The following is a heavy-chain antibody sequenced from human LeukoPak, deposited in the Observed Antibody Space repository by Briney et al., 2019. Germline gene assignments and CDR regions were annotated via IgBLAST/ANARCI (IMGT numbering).Heavy chain of an antibody. Sequence: ASVKVSCKASGYTFTSYGISWVRQAPGQGLEWMGWISAYNGNTNYAQKLQGRVTMTTDTSTSTAYMELRSLRSDDTAVYYCARANSDYDFGVAPYFDYWGQGTLVTVSS. D-gene: IGHD3-3*01. CDR3: ARANSDYDFGVAPYFDY. CDR2: ISAYNGNT. J-gene: IGHJ4*02. CDR1: GYTFTSYG. V-gene: IGHV1-18*01.